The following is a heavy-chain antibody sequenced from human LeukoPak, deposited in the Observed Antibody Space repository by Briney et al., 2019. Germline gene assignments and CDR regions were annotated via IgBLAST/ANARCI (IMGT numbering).Heavy chain of an antibody. V-gene: IGHV3-23*01. D-gene: IGHD3-10*01. CDR1: GFTFSSYA. J-gene: IGHJ4*02. Sequence: GGSLRLSCAASGFTFSSYAMSWVRQAPGKGLEWVSAISGSGGSTYYADSVKGRFTISRDNSKNTLYLQMNSLRAEDTAVYYCAKDDGSGSHYNPYYFDYWGQGTLVTVSS. CDR2: ISGSGGST. CDR3: AKDDGSGSHYNPYYFDY.